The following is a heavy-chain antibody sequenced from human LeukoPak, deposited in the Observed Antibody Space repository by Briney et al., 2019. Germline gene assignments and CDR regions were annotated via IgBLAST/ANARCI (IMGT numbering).Heavy chain of an antibody. J-gene: IGHJ4*02. CDR3: ARPRAYDSRDLDY. Sequence: GGSLRLSCAASGFTFSSYWMHWVRQAPGKGLVWVSRIDSDGTDTTYADSVKGRFTISRDNAKNTLYLQMNRLRAEDTAVYYCARPRAYDSRDLDYWGQGTLVTVSS. CDR1: GFTFSSYW. V-gene: IGHV3-74*01. D-gene: IGHD3-16*01. CDR2: IDSDGTDT.